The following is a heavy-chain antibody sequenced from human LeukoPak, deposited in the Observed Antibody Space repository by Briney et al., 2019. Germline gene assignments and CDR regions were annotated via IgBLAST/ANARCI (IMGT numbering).Heavy chain of an antibody. CDR3: AKDYWDFGVVQAPLFDP. V-gene: IGHV3-30*02. Sequence: GGSLRLSCAASGFTLSAYGMHWVRQAPGKGLEWVAFLQHDGRKTYYAESVRGRFTISRDNSNNTLYLQMNSLQSDDTAMYYCAKDYWDFGVVQAPLFDPWSEGTLVTVSS. CDR2: LQHDGRKT. J-gene: IGHJ5*01. D-gene: IGHD3-3*01. CDR1: GFTLSAYG.